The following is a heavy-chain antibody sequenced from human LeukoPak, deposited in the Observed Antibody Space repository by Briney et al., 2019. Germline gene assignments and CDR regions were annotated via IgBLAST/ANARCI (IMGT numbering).Heavy chain of an antibody. CDR2: ISWNSGDI. J-gene: IGHJ1*01. D-gene: IGHD6-6*01. V-gene: IGHV3-9*01. Sequence: PGRSLRLSRAASGFTFDDYAMHWVRQPPGKGLEWVSGISWNSGDIRYADSVKGRFTISRDNAKNSLYLQMNSLRGEDTALYYCARDRSSSTQAAEYFQHWGQGTLVTVSS. CDR3: ARDRSSSTQAAEYFQH. CDR1: GFTFDDYA.